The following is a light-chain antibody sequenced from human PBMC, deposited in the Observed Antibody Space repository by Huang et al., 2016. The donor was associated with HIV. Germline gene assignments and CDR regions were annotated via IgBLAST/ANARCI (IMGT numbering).Light chain of an antibody. CDR1: QSLSGSY. Sequence: EIVLTQSPGTLSLSPGERATLSCRARQSLSGSYLAWFQHQPGQAPRLLIYGASISATGSPDRFTGSGSGTDFTLTISRLEPEDFAVYYCQHYGDSPPFSFGPGTKVDIK. V-gene: IGKV3-20*01. J-gene: IGKJ3*01. CDR2: GAS. CDR3: QHYGDSPPFS.